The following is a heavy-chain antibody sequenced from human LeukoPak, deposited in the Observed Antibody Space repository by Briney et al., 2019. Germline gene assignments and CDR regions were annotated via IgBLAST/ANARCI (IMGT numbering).Heavy chain of an antibody. D-gene: IGHD1-26*01. V-gene: IGHV4-4*09. CDR3: ARLGSYSDH. J-gene: IGHJ5*02. CDR1: DRPINSHY. Sequence: SETLSLTCSVSDRPINSHYWSWIRQPPGKGLEWIGYIHSSGATHYNPSLKSRVTTSLDTSKIQFALKLSSGTAADTAVFYCARLGSYSDHWGRGTLVTVFS. CDR2: IHSSGAT.